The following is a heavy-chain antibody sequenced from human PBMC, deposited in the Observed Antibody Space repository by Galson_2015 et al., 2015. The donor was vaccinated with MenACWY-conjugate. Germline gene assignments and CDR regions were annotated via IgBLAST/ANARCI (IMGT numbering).Heavy chain of an antibody. D-gene: IGHD2-15*01. CDR1: GYSFTTYA. CDR3: ARGTGGYCSGGSCYWGS. V-gene: IGHV7-4-1*02. Sequence: SVKVSCKASGYSFTTYAMIWVRQAPGQGLEWMGWINTDTGKPTYAQGFTGRFVFSLDTSVSTAYLQINDLKAEDTAVYFCARGTGGYCSGGSCYWGSWGQGTLVIVSS. CDR2: INTDTGKP. J-gene: IGHJ5*02.